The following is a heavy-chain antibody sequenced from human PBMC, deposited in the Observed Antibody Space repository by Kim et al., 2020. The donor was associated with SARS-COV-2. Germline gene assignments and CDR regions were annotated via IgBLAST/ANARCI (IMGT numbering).Heavy chain of an antibody. V-gene: IGHV3-21*01. CDR3: VREGLRRWPSFVH. D-gene: IGHD2-15*01. Sequence: GGSLRLSCAASGFTFSTYTLDWVRQAPGKGLEWVSSISGVSGDIYYADSVRGRFTISRDNAKNSVSLEMNTLRVDDTAIYYCVREGLRRWPSFVHWGQGTLVTVSS. CDR1: GFTFSTYT. CDR2: ISGVSGDI. J-gene: IGHJ4*02.